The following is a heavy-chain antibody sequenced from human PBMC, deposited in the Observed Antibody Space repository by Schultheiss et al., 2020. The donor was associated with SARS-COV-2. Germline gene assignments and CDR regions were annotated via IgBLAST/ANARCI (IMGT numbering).Heavy chain of an antibody. CDR2: IYYSGST. Sequence: SETLSLTCTVSGGSISSYYWSWIRQPPGKGLEWIGSIYYSGSTNYNPSLKSRVTISVDTSKNQFSLKLSSVTAADTAVYYCARDGGTNGVRYWGQGTLVTVSS. CDR1: GGSISSYY. J-gene: IGHJ4*02. V-gene: IGHV4-59*01. D-gene: IGHD2-8*01. CDR3: ARDGGTNGVRY.